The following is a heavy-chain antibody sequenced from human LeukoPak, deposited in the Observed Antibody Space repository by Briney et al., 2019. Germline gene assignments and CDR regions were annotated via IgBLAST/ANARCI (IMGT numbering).Heavy chain of an antibody. Sequence: AGGSLRLSCAASGFTFSDYYMSWIRQAPGKGLEWVSYISSIGSTIYYADSVKGRFTISRDNAKNSLYLQMNSLRAEDTAVYYCARLVGDIVVVPAAMLDYWGQGTLVTVSS. D-gene: IGHD2-2*01. CDR3: ARLVGDIVVVPAAMLDY. V-gene: IGHV3-11*01. J-gene: IGHJ4*02. CDR2: ISSIGSTI. CDR1: GFTFSDYY.